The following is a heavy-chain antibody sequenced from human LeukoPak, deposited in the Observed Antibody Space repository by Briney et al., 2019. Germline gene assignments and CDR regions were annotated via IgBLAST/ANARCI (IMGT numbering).Heavy chain of an antibody. D-gene: IGHD4-11*01. V-gene: IGHV4-38-2*01. Sequence: PSETLSLTCAVSGYSISSDYYWGWIRQPPGKGLEWIGNSYRSGSTDYNPSLKSRVTISVDTSKNQFSLKLSSATAADTAVYYCARVSSTVAVKYWGQGILVTISS. J-gene: IGHJ4*02. CDR3: ARVSSTVAVKY. CDR1: GYSISSDYY. CDR2: SYRSGST.